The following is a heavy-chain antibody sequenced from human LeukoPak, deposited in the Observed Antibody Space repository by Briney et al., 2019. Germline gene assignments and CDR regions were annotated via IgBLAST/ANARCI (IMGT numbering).Heavy chain of an antibody. CDR3: ATAVPGSYSFGY. J-gene: IGHJ4*02. D-gene: IGHD6-19*01. V-gene: IGHV3-53*01. Sequence: GGSLRLSCAASGFIVSSNYMSWVRQAPGKGLEWVSVIYSGGSTYYADSVKGRFTISRDNSKNTLYLQMNSLRAEDTAVYYCATAVPGSYSFGYWGQGTLVTVSS. CDR1: GFIVSSNY. CDR2: IYSGGST.